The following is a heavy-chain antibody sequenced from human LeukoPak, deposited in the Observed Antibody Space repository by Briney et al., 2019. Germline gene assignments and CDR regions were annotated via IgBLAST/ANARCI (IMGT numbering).Heavy chain of an antibody. CDR2: ISYDGSNK. J-gene: IGHJ4*02. CDR1: GFSSSDHA. Sequence: GGSLRLSCAASGFSSSDHAMTWVRQAPGKGLEWVSVISYDGSNKYYADSVKGRFTISRDNSKNTLYLQMNSLRAEDTAVYYCARASRAYGISWPPDYWGQGTLVTVSS. V-gene: IGHV3-30*19. D-gene: IGHD6-13*01. CDR3: ARASRAYGISWPPDY.